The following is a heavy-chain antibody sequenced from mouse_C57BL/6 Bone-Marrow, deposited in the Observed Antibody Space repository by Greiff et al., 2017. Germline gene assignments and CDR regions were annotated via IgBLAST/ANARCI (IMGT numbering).Heavy chain of an antibody. D-gene: IGHD1-1*01. CDR3: TTFYGSSYLRYFDV. CDR2: IDPENGDT. CDR1: GFNIKDDY. V-gene: IGHV14-4*01. Sequence: VQLQQSGAELVRPGASVKLSCTASGFNIKDDYMHWVKQRPEQGLEWIGWIDPENGDTEYASKFQGKATLTADTSSNTAYLQLSSLTSEDTAVYYCTTFYGSSYLRYFDVWGTGTTVTVSS. J-gene: IGHJ1*03.